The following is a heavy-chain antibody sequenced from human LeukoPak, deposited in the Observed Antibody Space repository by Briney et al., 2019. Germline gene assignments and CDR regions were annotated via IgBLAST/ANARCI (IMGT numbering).Heavy chain of an antibody. Sequence: SETLSLTCTVSSGSISPYYWSWIRQPPGKGLEWIGYIYYSGSTNYNPSLKSRVTISLDTSKNQFSLKLSSVTAADTAVYYCARNADGEFWYFDLWGRGTLVTVSS. CDR3: ARNADGEFWYFDL. CDR2: IYYSGST. CDR1: SGSISPYY. V-gene: IGHV4-59*01. J-gene: IGHJ2*01. D-gene: IGHD2-2*01.